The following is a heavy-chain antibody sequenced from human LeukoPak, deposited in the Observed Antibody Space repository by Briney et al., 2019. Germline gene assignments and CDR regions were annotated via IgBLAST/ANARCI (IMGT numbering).Heavy chain of an antibody. V-gene: IGHV4-61*01. J-gene: IGHJ4*02. CDR1: GGSVSSGSYY. CDR2: IYYSGST. D-gene: IGHD2-2*01. Sequence: PETLSLTCTVSGGSVSSGSYYWSWIRQPPGKGLEWIGYIYYSGSTNYNPSLKSRVTISVDTSKNQFSLKLSSVTAADTAVYYCARGSEDIVVVPAASPEFDYWGQGTLVTVSS. CDR3: ARGSEDIVVVPAASPEFDY.